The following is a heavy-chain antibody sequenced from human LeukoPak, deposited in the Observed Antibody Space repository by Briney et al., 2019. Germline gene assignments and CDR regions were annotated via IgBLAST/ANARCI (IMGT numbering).Heavy chain of an antibody. D-gene: IGHD6-13*01. CDR1: GYSFTSYW. V-gene: IGHV5-51*01. Sequence: GESLNISCKGSGYSFTSYWIGWVRQMPGKGLEWMGIIYPGDSDTRYSPSFQGQVTISADKSISTAYLQWSSLKASDTAMYYCARYILLSSSWYYFDYWGQGTLVTVSS. CDR2: IYPGDSDT. CDR3: ARYILLSSSWYYFDY. J-gene: IGHJ4*02.